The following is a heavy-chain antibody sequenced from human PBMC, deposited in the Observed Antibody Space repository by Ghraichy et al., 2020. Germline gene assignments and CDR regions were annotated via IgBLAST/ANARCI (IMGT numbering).Heavy chain of an antibody. CDR2: IYYSGST. V-gene: IGHV4-39*01. Sequence: SETLSLTCTVSGGSISSSSYYWGWIRQPPGKGLEWIGSIYYSGSTYYNPSLKSRVTISVDTSKNQFSLKLSSVTAADTAVYYCARLTEVVLFDYWGQEPWSPSPQ. CDR1: GGSISSSSYY. D-gene: IGHD2-15*01. CDR3: ARLTEVVLFDY. J-gene: IGHJ4*01.